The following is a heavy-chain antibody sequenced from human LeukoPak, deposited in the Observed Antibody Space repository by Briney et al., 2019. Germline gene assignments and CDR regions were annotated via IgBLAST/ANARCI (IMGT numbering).Heavy chain of an antibody. J-gene: IGHJ4*02. CDR1: GFTFSDYY. CDR3: TTYSSSSGGIDY. Sequence: PGGSLRLSCAASGFTFSDYYMNWIRQAPGMGLEWVSCISTSGSTTYYADSVKGRFTVSRDNAKTSLPLQMNSLRDEDTAVYSCTTYSSSSGGIDYWGQGTLVTVSS. CDR2: ISTSGSTT. D-gene: IGHD6-6*01. V-gene: IGHV3-11*01.